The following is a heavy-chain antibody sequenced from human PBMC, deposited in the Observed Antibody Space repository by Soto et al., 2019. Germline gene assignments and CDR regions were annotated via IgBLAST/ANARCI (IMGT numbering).Heavy chain of an antibody. Sequence: GASVKVSGKASGYTLTSYGISWVRQAPGQRLEWVGWISAYNGNTNYAQKLQGRVTMTTDTSTSTAYMELRSLRSDDTAVYYCARGVVAVAGHGNFDYWGQGTLVTVSS. CDR3: ARGVVAVAGHGNFDY. V-gene: IGHV1-18*01. D-gene: IGHD6-19*01. CDR2: ISAYNGNT. CDR1: GYTLTSYG. J-gene: IGHJ4*02.